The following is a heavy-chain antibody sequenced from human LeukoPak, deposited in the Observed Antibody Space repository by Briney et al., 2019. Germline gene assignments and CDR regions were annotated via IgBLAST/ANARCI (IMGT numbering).Heavy chain of an antibody. CDR1: GFTFGDYA. CDR3: AKIGVRAYYFDY. J-gene: IGHJ4*02. V-gene: IGHV3-23*01. CDR2: ISASGGST. D-gene: IGHD3-10*01. Sequence: GRSLRLSCTASGFTFGDYAMSWVRQAPGKGLEWVSAISASGGSTYYADSVKGRFTISRDNSKNTLYLQMNSLRAEDTAVYYCAKIGVRAYYFDYWGEGTLVTVSS.